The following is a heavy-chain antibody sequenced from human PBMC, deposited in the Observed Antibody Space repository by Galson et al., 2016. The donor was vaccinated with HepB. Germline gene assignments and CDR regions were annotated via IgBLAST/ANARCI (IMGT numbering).Heavy chain of an antibody. Sequence: SLRLSCAASGFTFTDYYMSWIRQTPGKGLEWLSYISATGIRTYYADSVKGRFTISMDNTKNSLYLQMNSLRVEDTAGYYCVRGIDPWGQGTLVTVSS. CDR1: GFTFTDYY. J-gene: IGHJ5*01. V-gene: IGHV3-11*01. CDR2: ISATGIRT. CDR3: VRGIDP.